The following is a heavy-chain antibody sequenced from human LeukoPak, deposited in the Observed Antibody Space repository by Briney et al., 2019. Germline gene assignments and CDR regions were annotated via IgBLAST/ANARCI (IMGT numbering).Heavy chain of an antibody. V-gene: IGHV4-39*01. J-gene: IGHJ5*02. CDR3: AKHVFGFDP. CDR2: IVYSGNT. D-gene: IGHD3-16*01. CDR1: GGFISSTSHY. Sequence: PSGTLSLTCTVSGGFISSTSHYWGWIRQPPGKGPEWIGSIVYSGNTYYNPSLKSRVTISVDTSKNQFSLKLNSVTAPDTAVYYCAKHVFGFDPWGQGTLVTVSS.